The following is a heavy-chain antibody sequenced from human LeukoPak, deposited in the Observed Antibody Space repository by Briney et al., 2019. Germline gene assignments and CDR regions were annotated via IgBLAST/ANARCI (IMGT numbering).Heavy chain of an antibody. D-gene: IGHD2-2*01. CDR2: IYPGDSDT. V-gene: IGHV5-51*01. J-gene: IGHJ5*02. CDR1: GYSFTSYW. CDR3: ARPVAPAAISELWFDP. Sequence: GESLKISCKGSGYSFTSYWIGWVRQMPGKGLEWMGIIYPGDSDTRYSPSFQGQVTISADKSISTAYLQWSSLKASDTAMYYCARPVAPAAISELWFDPWGQGTLVTVSS.